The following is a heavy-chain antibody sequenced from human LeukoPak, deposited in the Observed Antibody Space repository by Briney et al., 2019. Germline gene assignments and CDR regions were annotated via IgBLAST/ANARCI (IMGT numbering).Heavy chain of an antibody. V-gene: IGHV3-9*03. CDR2: ISWNSGSI. Sequence: GGSLRLSCAASGFTFDDYAMHWVRQAPGKGLEWVSGISWNSGSIDYADSVKGRFTISRDNAKKFLFLQMNSLRVEDMALYYCAKDGGPYGGIRGYFDYWGQGTLVTASS. CDR3: AKDGGPYGGIRGYFDY. CDR1: GFTFDDYA. J-gene: IGHJ4*02. D-gene: IGHD4-23*01.